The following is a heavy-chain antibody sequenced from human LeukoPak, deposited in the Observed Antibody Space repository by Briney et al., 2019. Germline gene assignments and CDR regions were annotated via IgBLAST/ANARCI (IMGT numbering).Heavy chain of an antibody. J-gene: IGHJ4*02. V-gene: IGHV3-30-3*01. CDR3: ARDLSLMAARDGYNYVY. CDR2: ISYDGSNK. Sequence: GGSLRLSCAASGFTFSSYAMHWVRQAPGKGLEWVAVISYDGSNKYYADSVKGRFTISRDNSKNTLYLQMNSLRAEDTAVYYCARDLSLMAARDGYNYVYWGQGTLVTVSS. D-gene: IGHD5-24*01. CDR1: GFTFSSYA.